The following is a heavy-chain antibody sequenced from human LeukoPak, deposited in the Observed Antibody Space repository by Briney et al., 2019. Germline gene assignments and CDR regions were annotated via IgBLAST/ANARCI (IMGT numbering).Heavy chain of an antibody. V-gene: IGHV3-9*01. D-gene: IGHD2-21*01. CDR3: AIAYGLDV. CDR2: ISWNSGSI. J-gene: IGHJ6*02. Sequence: PGGSLRLSCAASGFTFDDYAMHWVRQAPGKGLEWVSGISWNSGSIGYADSVKGRFTISRDNAKNSLYLQMNSLRVEDTAIYYCAIAYGLDVWGQGTTVTVSS. CDR1: GFTFDDYA.